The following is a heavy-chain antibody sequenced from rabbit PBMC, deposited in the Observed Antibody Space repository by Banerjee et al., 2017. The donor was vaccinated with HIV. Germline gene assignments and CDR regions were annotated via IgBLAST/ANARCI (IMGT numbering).Heavy chain of an antibody. J-gene: IGHJ4*01. CDR2: IYTGSSGKT. CDR3: ARDLPISGGYSFDL. D-gene: IGHD1-1*01. Sequence: QQQLEESGGGLVKPGGTLTLTCKASGIDFSSYYYICWVRQAPGKGLEWIACIYTGSSGKTYYASWLNGRFTISKTSSTTVTLQMTSLTDADTATYFCARDLPISGGYSFDLWGPGTLVPVS. CDR1: GIDFSSYYY. V-gene: IGHV1S45*01.